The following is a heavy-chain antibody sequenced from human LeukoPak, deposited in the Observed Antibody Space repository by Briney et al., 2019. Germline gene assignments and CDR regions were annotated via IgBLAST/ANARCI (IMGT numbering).Heavy chain of an antibody. CDR3: ARIHYYDSSGSSVLN. V-gene: IGHV2-70*11. CDR2: IDWDDDK. D-gene: IGHD3-22*01. Sequence: SGPTLVNPTQTLTLTCTFSGFSLSTSGMCVSWIRQPPGKALEWLARIDWDDDKYYSTSLKTRLTISKDTSKNQVVLTMTNMDHVDTATYYCARIHYYDSSGSSVLNWGQGTLVTVSS. CDR1: GFSLSTSGMC. J-gene: IGHJ4*02.